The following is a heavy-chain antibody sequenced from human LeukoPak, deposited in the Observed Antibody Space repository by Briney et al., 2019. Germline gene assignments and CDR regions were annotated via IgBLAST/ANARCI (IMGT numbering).Heavy chain of an antibody. CDR2: IYPGDSDT. V-gene: IGHV5-51*01. D-gene: IGHD2-2*01. J-gene: IGHJ6*01. CDR3: ASVEPAEDPLNGMDV. Sequence: GESLNSSGKGPGYSFTSNWSVWVRQMPGKGLEWMGIIYPGDSDTRYSPSFQGQVTISADKSISTAYLQWSSLKASDTAMYYCASVEPAEDPLNGMDVWGQRTTVTVAS. CDR1: GYSFTSNW.